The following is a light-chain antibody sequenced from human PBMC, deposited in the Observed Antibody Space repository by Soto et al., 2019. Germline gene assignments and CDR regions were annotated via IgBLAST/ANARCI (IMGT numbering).Light chain of an antibody. CDR2: DAS. Sequence: EIVLTQSPATLSLSPGERATLSCRASQSVSSYLAWYQQKPGQAPRLLIYDASNRATGIPARFSGSGSGTDFTLTISSLEPEDFAVYYCQQRSNRPLTFGGRTKVEIK. CDR1: QSVSSY. V-gene: IGKV3-11*01. J-gene: IGKJ4*01. CDR3: QQRSNRPLT.